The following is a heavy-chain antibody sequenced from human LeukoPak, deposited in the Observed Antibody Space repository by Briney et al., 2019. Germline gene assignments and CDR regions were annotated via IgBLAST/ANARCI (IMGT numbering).Heavy chain of an antibody. D-gene: IGHD3/OR15-3a*01. J-gene: IGHJ4*02. CDR2: ISDSSSYI. CDR1: EFTFSSYE. Sequence: GGSLRLSCAASEFTFSSYEMNWVRQAPGKGLEWVSSISDSSSYIYYPDSVKGRFTISRDNAKNSLYLQMNSLRAEDTAVYFCASGGTGADFDYWGQESLVTVSS. V-gene: IGHV3-21*01. CDR3: ASGGTGADFDY.